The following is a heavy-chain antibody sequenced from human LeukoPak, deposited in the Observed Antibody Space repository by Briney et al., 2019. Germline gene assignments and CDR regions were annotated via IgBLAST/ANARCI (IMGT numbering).Heavy chain of an antibody. D-gene: IGHD6-19*01. CDR2: IYYSGST. J-gene: IGHJ5*02. V-gene: IGHV4-59*08. Sequence: SETLSLTCTVSGGSISSYYWSWIRQPPGKGLEWIGYIYYSGSTNYNPSLKSRVTISVDTSKYQFSLKLSSVTAGDTAVYYCARGGGSSGWFNWFDPWGQGTLVTVSS. CDR1: GGSISSYY. CDR3: ARGGGSSGWFNWFDP.